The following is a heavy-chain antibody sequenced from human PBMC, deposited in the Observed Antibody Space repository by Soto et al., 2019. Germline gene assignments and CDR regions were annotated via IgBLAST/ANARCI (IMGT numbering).Heavy chain of an antibody. D-gene: IGHD4-4*01. J-gene: IGHJ3*02. CDR2: IIPLFNVA. CDR1: GGTFSNFA. V-gene: IGHV1-69*17. Sequence: QVQLVQSGPEVKKPGSSVKVSCEASGGTFSNFAVNWVRQAPGQGLEWVGGIIPLFNVAKYAQKFEGRVTTVADHSTSTAYMDLSSLRSDDTAVYYCAASEGYFLGYDYKDTEELDIWGQRTMVTVSS. CDR3: AASEGYFLGYDYKDTEELDI.